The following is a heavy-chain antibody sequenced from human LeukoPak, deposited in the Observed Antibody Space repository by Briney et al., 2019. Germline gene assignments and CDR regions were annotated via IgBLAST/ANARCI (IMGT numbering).Heavy chain of an antibody. J-gene: IGHJ3*02. CDR2: IYYSGST. Sequence: SETLSLTCTVSGGSISSYYWSWLRQPPGKGLEWIGYIYYSGSTNYNPSLKSRVTISVDTSKNQFSLKLSSVTAADTAVYYCARSDRAFDIWGQGTMVTVSS. V-gene: IGHV4-59*01. CDR3: ARSDRAFDI. CDR1: GGSISSYY.